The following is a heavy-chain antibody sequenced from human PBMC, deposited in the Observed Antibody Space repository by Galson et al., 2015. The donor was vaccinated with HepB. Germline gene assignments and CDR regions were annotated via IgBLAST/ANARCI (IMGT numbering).Heavy chain of an antibody. CDR2: ISGSSSTI. Sequence: SLRLSCAASGFTFSSYSMNWVRQAPGKGQEWVSYISGSSSTIYYADSVKGRFTISRDNAKNSLYLQMNSLRAEDTAVYYCARDRAGYSSAIFDYWGQVTLVTVSA. J-gene: IGHJ4*02. CDR3: ARDRAGYSSAIFDY. CDR1: GFTFSSYS. D-gene: IGHD6-19*01. V-gene: IGHV3-48*04.